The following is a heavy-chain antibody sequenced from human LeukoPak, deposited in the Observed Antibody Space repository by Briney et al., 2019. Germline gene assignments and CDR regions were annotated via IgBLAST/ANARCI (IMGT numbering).Heavy chain of an antibody. J-gene: IGHJ4*02. V-gene: IGHV3-33*01. CDR1: GSKFRNYG. D-gene: IGHD1-7*01. Sequence: GGSLRLSCVASGSKFRNYGMHWVRQAPGKGLEWVAVIYYDGSNQYYADSVKGRFTISRDDSKNTLYLQMNSLKAEDTAVYYCARARELRYFDYWGQGTLVTVSS. CDR3: ARARELRYFDY. CDR2: IYYDGSNQ.